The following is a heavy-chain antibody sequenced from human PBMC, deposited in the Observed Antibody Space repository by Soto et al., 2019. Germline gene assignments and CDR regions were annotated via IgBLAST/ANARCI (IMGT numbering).Heavy chain of an antibody. Sequence: PSETLSLTCTVSGGSISSYYWSWIRQPPGKGLEWIGYIYYSGSTNYNPSLKSRVTISVDTSKNQFSLKLSSVTAADTAVYYCARDPGDDYFDYWGQGTLVTVSS. V-gene: IGHV4-59*01. CDR1: GGSISSYY. J-gene: IGHJ4*02. CDR3: ARDPGDDYFDY. CDR2: IYYSGST. D-gene: IGHD5-12*01.